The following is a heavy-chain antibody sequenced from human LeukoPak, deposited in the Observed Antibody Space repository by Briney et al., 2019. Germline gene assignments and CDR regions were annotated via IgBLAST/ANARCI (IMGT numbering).Heavy chain of an antibody. CDR2: ISSSGSTI. Sequence: GGSLRLSCAASGFTFSSYEMNWVRQAPGKGLEWVSYISSSGSTIYYADSVKGRFTISRDNAKNSLYLQMNSLRAEDTAVYYCAGGYYYYGMDVRGQGTTVTVSS. V-gene: IGHV3-48*03. J-gene: IGHJ6*02. CDR3: AGGYYYYGMDV. CDR1: GFTFSSYE. D-gene: IGHD3-16*01.